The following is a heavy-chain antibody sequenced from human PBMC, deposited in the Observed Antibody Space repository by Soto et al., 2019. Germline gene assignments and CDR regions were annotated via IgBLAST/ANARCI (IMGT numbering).Heavy chain of an antibody. V-gene: IGHV4-4*07. CDR1: GVSISGFY. CDR3: VRDGTKTLRDWFDP. Sequence: SETLSLTCTVSGVSISGFYWSWIRKSAGKGLEWIGRIYATGTTDYNPSLKSRVMMSVDTSKKQFSLKLRSVTAADTAVYYCVRDGTKTLRDWFDPWGQGISVTVSS. D-gene: IGHD1-1*01. J-gene: IGHJ5*02. CDR2: IYATGTT.